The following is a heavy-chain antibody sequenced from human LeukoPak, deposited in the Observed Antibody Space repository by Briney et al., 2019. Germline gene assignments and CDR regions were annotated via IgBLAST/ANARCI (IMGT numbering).Heavy chain of an antibody. CDR3: ARPAYSSGWYGDYFDY. CDR1: GGSFSGYY. D-gene: IGHD6-19*01. Sequence: SETLSLTCAVYGGSFSGYYWSWIRQPPGKGLEWIGEINHSGSTNYNPSLKSRVIISVDTSKNQFSLKLSSVTAADTAVYYCARPAYSSGWYGDYFDYWGQGTLVTVSS. V-gene: IGHV4-34*01. J-gene: IGHJ4*02. CDR2: INHSGST.